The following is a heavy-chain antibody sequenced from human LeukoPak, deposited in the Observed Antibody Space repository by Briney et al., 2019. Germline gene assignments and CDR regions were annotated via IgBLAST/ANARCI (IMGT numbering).Heavy chain of an antibody. CDR2: IYYSGST. Sequence: SETLSLTCTVSDGLIRSSDYYWGWIRQPPGKGLEWIGYIYYSGSTYYNPSLKSRVTISVDTSKNQFSLKLSSVTAADTAVYYCARDIAVAGTAGYYYYGMDVWGQGTTVTVSS. CDR3: ARDIAVAGTAGYYYYGMDV. D-gene: IGHD6-19*01. CDR1: DGLIRSSDYY. J-gene: IGHJ6*02. V-gene: IGHV4-31*03.